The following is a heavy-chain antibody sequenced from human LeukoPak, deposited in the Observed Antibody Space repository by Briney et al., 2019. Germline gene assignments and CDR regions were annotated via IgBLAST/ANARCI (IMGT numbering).Heavy chain of an antibody. J-gene: IGHJ4*02. CDR1: GGSISSGGYY. V-gene: IGHV4-31*03. CDR2: IYYSGST. Sequence: SQTLSLTCTVSGGSISSGGYYWSWIRQHPGKGPEWIGYIYYSGSTYYNPSLKSRVTISVDTSKNQFSLKLSSVTAADTAVYYCARVGRYFDWFYDYWGQGTLVTVSS. CDR3: ARVGRYFDWFYDY. D-gene: IGHD3-9*01.